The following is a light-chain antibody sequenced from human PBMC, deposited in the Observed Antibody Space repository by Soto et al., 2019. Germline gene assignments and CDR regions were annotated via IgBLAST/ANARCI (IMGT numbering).Light chain of an antibody. CDR1: QGVSNN. Sequence: EIGLTQSPVTLSLSPAERATASRRASQGVSNNLAWYQQKSGQAPRLLIYGASTRATGIPARFSGSGSGTEFTLTISSLQSEDFAAYHCQQYYTSPRTFGQGTKVDVK. CDR2: GAS. J-gene: IGKJ1*01. CDR3: QQYYTSPRT. V-gene: IGKV3-15*01.